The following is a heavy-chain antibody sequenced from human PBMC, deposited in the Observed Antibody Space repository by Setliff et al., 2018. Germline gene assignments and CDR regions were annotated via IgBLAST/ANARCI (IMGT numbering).Heavy chain of an antibody. D-gene: IGHD3-22*01. CDR1: GGSISSYY. CDR2: IYYSGSA. CDR3: ARASYYYDSSGYYGAGAFDI. V-gene: IGHV4-59*01. J-gene: IGHJ3*02. Sequence: SETLSLTCTVSGGSISSYYWSWIRQPPGKGLEWIGYIYYSGSANYNPSLKSRVTISVDTSKNQFSLKLSSVTAADTAVYYCARASYYYDSSGYYGAGAFDIWAKGQWSPSPQ.